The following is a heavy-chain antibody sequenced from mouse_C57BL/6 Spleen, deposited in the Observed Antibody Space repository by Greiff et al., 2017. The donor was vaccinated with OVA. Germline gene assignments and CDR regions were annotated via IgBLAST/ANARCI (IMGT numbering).Heavy chain of an antibody. CDR2: ISSGGDYI. D-gene: IGHD1-1*01. J-gene: IGHJ2*01. CDR3: TGYYGSSQYYFDY. Sequence: EVKLVESGEGLVKPGGSLKLSCAASGFTFSSYAMSWVRQTPEKRLEWVAYISSGGDYIYYADTVKGRFTISRDNARNTLYLQMSSLKSEDTAMYYCTGYYGSSQYYFDYWGQGTTLTVSS. V-gene: IGHV5-9-1*02. CDR1: GFTFSSYA.